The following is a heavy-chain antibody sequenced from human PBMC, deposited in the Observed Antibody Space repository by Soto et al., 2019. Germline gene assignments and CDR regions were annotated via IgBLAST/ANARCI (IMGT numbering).Heavy chain of an antibody. V-gene: IGHV1-69*13. CDR1: GGTFSSYS. D-gene: IGHD1-26*01. CDR3: ARDGGRHSGGIDY. J-gene: IGHJ4*02. CDR2: IIPIFGTA. Sequence: SVKFSCKASGGTFSSYSINWVRQAPGQGLEWMGEIIPIFGTANYAQKFQGRVTITADESTSTAYMELSSLRSEDTAVYYCARDGGRHSGGIDYWGQGPLVTVSS.